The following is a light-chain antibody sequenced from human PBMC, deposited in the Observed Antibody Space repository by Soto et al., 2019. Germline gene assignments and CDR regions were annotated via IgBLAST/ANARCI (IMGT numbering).Light chain of an antibody. J-gene: IGKJ2*01. CDR2: GAS. V-gene: IGKV3-20*01. CDR1: QSVSSRY. CDR3: RDLHT. Sequence: EIGLTQSPGTLSLSPGERATLSCRASQSVSSRYLAWYQQKPGQAPRLLIYGASSRATGIPDRFSGSGSGTDFTLTISRLEPYFYSYGYHRDLHT.